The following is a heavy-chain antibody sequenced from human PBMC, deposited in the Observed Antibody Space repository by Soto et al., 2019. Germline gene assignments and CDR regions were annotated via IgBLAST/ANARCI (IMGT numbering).Heavy chain of an antibody. D-gene: IGHD3-22*01. CDR2: ITPVFGTP. V-gene: IGHV1-69*12. CDR3: ARGDATKIVVTTYYGMDV. CDR1: GGSLSNYG. J-gene: IGHJ6*02. Sequence: QVQLVQSGAEVKKPGSSVKVSCKASGGSLSNYGISWVRQAPGQGLEWMGAITPVFGTPNYAQKFQDRVTITADESTTTVYMEVRSLTSEDTAVYYCARGDATKIVVTTYYGMDVWGQGTTVTVSS.